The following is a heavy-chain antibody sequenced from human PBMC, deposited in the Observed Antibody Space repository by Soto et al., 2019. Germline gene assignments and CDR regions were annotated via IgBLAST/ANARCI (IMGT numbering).Heavy chain of an antibody. V-gene: IGHV3-21*01. J-gene: IGHJ6*03. Sequence: GGSLRLSCAASGFTFSSYSMNWDRQAPGKGLEWASSISSSSSYIYYADSVKGRFTISRDNAKNSLYLQMNSLRAEDTAVYYCARGSLYCSGGSCYSKYYMDVWGKGTTVTVSS. CDR1: GFTFSSYS. CDR3: ARGSLYCSGGSCYSKYYMDV. D-gene: IGHD2-15*01. CDR2: ISSSSSYI.